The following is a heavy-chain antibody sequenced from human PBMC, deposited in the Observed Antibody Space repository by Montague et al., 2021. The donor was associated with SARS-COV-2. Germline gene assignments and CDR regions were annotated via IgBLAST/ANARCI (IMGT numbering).Heavy chain of an antibody. CDR3: ARDNYDYVWGSYRYIY. D-gene: IGHD3-16*02. V-gene: IGHV3-30*04. J-gene: IGHJ4*02. Sequence: SLRLSCAASGFTFSSYAMHWVRQAPGKGLEWVAVISYDGSNKYYADSVKGRFTISRDNSKNTLYLQMNSLRAEDTAVYYCARDNYDYVWGSYRYIYWGQGTLGNGSS. CDR1: GFTFSSYA. CDR2: ISYDGSNK.